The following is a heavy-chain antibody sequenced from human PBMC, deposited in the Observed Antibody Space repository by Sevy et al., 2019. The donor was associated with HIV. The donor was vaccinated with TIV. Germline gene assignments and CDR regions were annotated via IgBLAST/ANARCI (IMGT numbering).Heavy chain of an antibody. Sequence: ASVKVSCKVSGYTLTELSMHWVRQAPGKGLEWMGGFDPEDGETIYAQKFQGRVTMTEDTSTDTAYMELSSLRSEDTAVYYCATGLFWLKTQQLVTSGHFDYWAQGTLVTVSS. CDR2: FDPEDGET. CDR3: ATGLFWLKTQQLVTSGHFDY. J-gene: IGHJ4*02. CDR1: GYTLTELS. D-gene: IGHD6-13*01. V-gene: IGHV1-24*01.